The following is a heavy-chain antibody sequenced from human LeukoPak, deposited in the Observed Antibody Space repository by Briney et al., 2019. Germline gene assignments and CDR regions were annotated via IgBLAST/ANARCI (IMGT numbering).Heavy chain of an antibody. J-gene: IGHJ4*02. V-gene: IGHV4-34*01. CDR1: GGSFSGYY. Sequence: SETLSLTCAVYGGSFSGYYWSWIRQSPGKGLEWIGEINQSGSTNHNPSLKSRVTISVDTSKNQFSLKVSSVTAADTAVYHCARGYGSGFAYWGQGTLVTVSS. CDR2: INQSGST. D-gene: IGHD3-10*01. CDR3: ARGYGSGFAY.